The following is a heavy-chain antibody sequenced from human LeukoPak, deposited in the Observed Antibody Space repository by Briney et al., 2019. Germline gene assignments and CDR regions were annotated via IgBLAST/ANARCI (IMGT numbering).Heavy chain of an antibody. J-gene: IGHJ4*02. V-gene: IGHV4-61*02. D-gene: IGHD2-15*01. CDR2: IYSSGTT. CDR1: GGSISSGTYY. CDR3: ARGVYCSGGSCSSPLDY. Sequence: PSETLSLTCTVSGGSISSGTYYWSWIRQPAGKGLEWIGRIYSSGTTNYNPSLKSRVTMSVDTSKNQFSLKLSSVTAADTAVYYCARGVYCSGGSCSSPLDYWGQGTLVTVSS.